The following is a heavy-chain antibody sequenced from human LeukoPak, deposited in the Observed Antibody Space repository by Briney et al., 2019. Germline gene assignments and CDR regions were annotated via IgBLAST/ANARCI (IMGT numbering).Heavy chain of an antibody. CDR2: IYHSGTT. D-gene: IGHD1-26*01. CDR1: GASTRSSTYY. V-gene: IGHV4-39*07. J-gene: IGHJ4*02. Sequence: SETLSLTCSVSGASTRSSTYYWGWIRQPPGKGLEWIGYIYHSGTTYYNPSLKSRVTISVDTSKNQFSLKLSSVTAADTAVYYCARARKGARSGSYVSYWGQGTLVTVSS. CDR3: ARARKGARSGSYVSY.